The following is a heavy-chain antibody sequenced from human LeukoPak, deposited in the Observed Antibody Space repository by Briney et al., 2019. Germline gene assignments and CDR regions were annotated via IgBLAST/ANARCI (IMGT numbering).Heavy chain of an antibody. CDR3: AKGGADITMIVVGDRYYFDY. Sequence: PGGSLRLSCAASGFTFSSYAMSWVRQAPGKGLEWVSAISGSGGSTYYADSVKGRFTISRDNSKNTLYLQVNSLRAEDTAVYYCAKGGADITMIVVGDRYYFDYWGQGTLVTVSS. J-gene: IGHJ4*02. CDR1: GFTFSSYA. CDR2: ISGSGGST. V-gene: IGHV3-23*01. D-gene: IGHD3-22*01.